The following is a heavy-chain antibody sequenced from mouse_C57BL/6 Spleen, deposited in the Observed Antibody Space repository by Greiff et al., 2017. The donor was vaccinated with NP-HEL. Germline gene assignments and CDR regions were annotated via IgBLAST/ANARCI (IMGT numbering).Heavy chain of an antibody. CDR1: GFTFSDYY. J-gene: IGHJ2*01. CDR3: ARVGTGTGVFDY. V-gene: IGHV5-16*01. CDR2: INYDGSST. D-gene: IGHD4-1*01. Sequence: EVQRVESEGGLVQPGSSMKLSCTASGFTFSDYYMAWVRQVPEKGLEWVANINYDGSSTYYLDSLKSRFIISRDNAKNILYLQMSSLKSEDTATYYCARVGTGTGVFDYWGQGTTLTVSS.